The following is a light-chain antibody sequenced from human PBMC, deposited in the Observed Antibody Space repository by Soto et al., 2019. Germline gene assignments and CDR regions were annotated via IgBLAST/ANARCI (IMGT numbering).Light chain of an antibody. V-gene: IGLV1-40*01. Sequence: QLVLTQPPSVSGAPGQRVTISCTGSSSNIGAGYDVHWYQQLPGTAPKLLIYGNSNRPSGVPDRFSGSKSGTSASLASTGLQAEDEADYYCQSHDSSLSGVLFGGGTNVPVL. CDR2: GNS. J-gene: IGLJ2*01. CDR1: SSNIGAGYD. CDR3: QSHDSSLSGVL.